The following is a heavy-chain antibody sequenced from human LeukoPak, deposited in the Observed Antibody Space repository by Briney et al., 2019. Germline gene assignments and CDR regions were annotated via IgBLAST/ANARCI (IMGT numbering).Heavy chain of an antibody. J-gene: IGHJ3*02. CDR2: INPNSGGT. Sequence: ASVKVSCKASGGTFSSYAISWVRQAPGQGLEWMGWINPNSGGTNYAQKFQGRVTMTRDTSISTAYMELSRLRSDDTAVYYCAGLYYYDGYDAFDIWGQGTMVTVSS. CDR3: AGLYYYDGYDAFDI. D-gene: IGHD3-22*01. V-gene: IGHV1-2*02. CDR1: GGTFSSYA.